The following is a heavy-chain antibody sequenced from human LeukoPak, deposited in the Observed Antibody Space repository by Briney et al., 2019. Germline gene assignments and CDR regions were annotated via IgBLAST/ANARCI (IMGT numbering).Heavy chain of an antibody. Sequence: PGGSLRLSCAASGFTFDDYAMHWVRQAPGKGLEWVSGISWNSGSIGYADSVKGRFTISRDNAKNSLYLQMNSLRAEDMALYYCAKAPLDGAIYYWGQGTLVTVSS. CDR1: GFTFDDYA. J-gene: IGHJ4*02. CDR2: ISWNSGSI. V-gene: IGHV3-9*03. D-gene: IGHD4/OR15-4a*01. CDR3: AKAPLDGAIYY.